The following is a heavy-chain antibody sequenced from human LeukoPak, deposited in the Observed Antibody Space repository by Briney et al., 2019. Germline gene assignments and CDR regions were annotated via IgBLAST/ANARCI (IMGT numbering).Heavy chain of an antibody. D-gene: IGHD3-3*01. CDR2: IKEDGSEK. Sequence: PGGSLRLSCAASGFTFSNSWMTWVRQAPGKGLEWVANIKEDGSEKNYVDGVKGRFTISRDNAKNSLHLQMNSLRAEDTAVYYCARANGVMMDAFDIWGQGTMVTVSS. V-gene: IGHV3-7*03. J-gene: IGHJ3*02. CDR3: ARANGVMMDAFDI. CDR1: GFTFSNSW.